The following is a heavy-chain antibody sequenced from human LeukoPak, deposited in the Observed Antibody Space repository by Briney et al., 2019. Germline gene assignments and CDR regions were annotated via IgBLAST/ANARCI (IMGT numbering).Heavy chain of an antibody. CDR1: GGSFSGYY. D-gene: IGHD6-19*01. CDR3: ARAERTVAGISPLYYFDY. Sequence: SETLSLTCAVYGGSFSGYYWTWIRQPPGKGLEWIGEINHSGSTNYNPSLKSRVTISVDTSKNRFSLKLSSVTAADTAGYYCARAERTVAGISPLYYFDYWGQGTLATVSS. J-gene: IGHJ4*02. CDR2: INHSGST. V-gene: IGHV4-34*01.